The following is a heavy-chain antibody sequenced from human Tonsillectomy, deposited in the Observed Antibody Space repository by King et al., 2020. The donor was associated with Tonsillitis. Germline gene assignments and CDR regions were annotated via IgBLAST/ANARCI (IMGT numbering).Heavy chain of an antibody. D-gene: IGHD2-2*01. V-gene: IGHV5-10-1*03. CDR1: GYRFPSYW. Sequence: QLVQSGPEVKKPGESLRISCKGSGYRFPSYWISWVRQMPGKGLEWMGRIDPIDSYTYYSPSFQGHVTISVDKSSATAYLQWSSLKASDTAFYYCAKRDCTNTSCYFDYWGQGTLVTVSS. CDR3: AKRDCTNTSCYFDY. CDR2: IDPIDSYT. J-gene: IGHJ4*02.